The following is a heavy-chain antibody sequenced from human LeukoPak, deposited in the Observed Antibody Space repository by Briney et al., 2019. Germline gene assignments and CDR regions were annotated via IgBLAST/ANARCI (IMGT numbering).Heavy chain of an antibody. Sequence: ASVKVSCKASGYTFTGYYMHWVRQAPGQGLEWMGWINPNSGGTNYAQKFQGRVTMTRDTSISTAYMELNRLRSDDTAVYYCASWNCSSTSCSHYWGQGTLVTVSS. CDR3: ASWNCSSTSCSHY. D-gene: IGHD2-2*01. V-gene: IGHV1-2*02. CDR1: GYTFTGYY. CDR2: INPNSGGT. J-gene: IGHJ4*02.